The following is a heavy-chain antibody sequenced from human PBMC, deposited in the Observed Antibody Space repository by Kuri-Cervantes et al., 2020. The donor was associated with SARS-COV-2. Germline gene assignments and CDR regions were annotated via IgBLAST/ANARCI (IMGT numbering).Heavy chain of an antibody. CDR2: IRYSGST. V-gene: IGHV4-39*01. CDR3: ARQHLGYYMDV. J-gene: IGHJ6*03. Sequence: GSLRLSCTVSGGSISSSNYYWGWIRQPPGKGLEWIGSIRYSGSTHYNPSLKSRVSISVDTSRNQFSLKVSSVTAADTAVYSCARQHLGYYMDVWGKGTTVTVSS. CDR1: GGSISSSNYY.